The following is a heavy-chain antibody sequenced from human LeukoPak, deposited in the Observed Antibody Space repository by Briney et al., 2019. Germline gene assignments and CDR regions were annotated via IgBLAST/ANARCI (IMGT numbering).Heavy chain of an antibody. CDR3: ARIRFLEWFFDY. D-gene: IGHD3-3*01. V-gene: IGHV4-39*07. CDR2: IYHSGST. Sequence: SETLSLTCTVSGGSISSSSYYWGWIRQPPGKGLEWIGEIYHSGSTNYNPSLKSRVTISVDKSKNQFSLKLSSVTAADTAVYYCARIRFLEWFFDYWGQGTLVTVSS. CDR1: GGSISSSSYY. J-gene: IGHJ4*02.